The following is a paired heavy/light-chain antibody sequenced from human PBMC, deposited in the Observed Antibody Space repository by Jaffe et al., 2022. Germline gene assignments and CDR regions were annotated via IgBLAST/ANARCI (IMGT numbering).Heavy chain of an antibody. CDR3: ASPGSSTIFGVARAFDI. CDR1: GGSFSGYY. D-gene: IGHD3-3*01. V-gene: IGHV4-34*01. CDR2: INHSGST. Sequence: QVQLQQWGAGLLKPSETLSLTCAVYGGSFSGYYWSWIRQPPGKGLEWIGEINHSGSTNYNPSLKSRVTISVDTSKNQFSLKLSSVTAADTAVYYCASPGSSTIFGVARAFDIWGQGTMVTVSS. J-gene: IGHJ3*02.
Light chain of an antibody. CDR3: QQYYSYPRD. CDR1: QGISSY. V-gene: IGKV1-8*01. CDR2: AAS. Sequence: AIRMTQSPSSLSASTGDRVTITCRASQGISSYLAWYQQKPGKAPKLLIYAASTLQSGVPSRFSGSGSGTDFTLTISCLQSEDFATYYCQQYYSYPRDFGGGTKVEIK. J-gene: IGKJ4*01.